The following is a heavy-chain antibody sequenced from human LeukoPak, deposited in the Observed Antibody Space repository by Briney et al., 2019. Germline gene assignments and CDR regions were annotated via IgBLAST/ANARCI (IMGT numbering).Heavy chain of an antibody. CDR2: IYHSGST. Sequence: SEILSLTCTVSGFSVSNNYYWGWIRQPPGKGLEWIGTIYHSGSTYYNPSLKSRVTISVDTSKNQFSLKLSSVTAADTAIYYCARVWFGEHSHMDVWGRGTMVTVSS. CDR3: ARVWFGEHSHMDV. D-gene: IGHD3-10*01. CDR1: GFSVSNNYY. V-gene: IGHV4-38-2*02. J-gene: IGHJ6*03.